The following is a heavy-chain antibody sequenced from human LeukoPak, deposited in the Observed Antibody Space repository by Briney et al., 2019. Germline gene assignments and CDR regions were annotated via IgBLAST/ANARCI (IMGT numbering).Heavy chain of an antibody. J-gene: IGHJ5*02. V-gene: IGHV3-23*01. CDR2: ISGSGGST. CDR3: ARDRSGYSWSGYYHNWFDP. Sequence: PGGSLRLSCATSGFTFSSYAMSWVRQAPGKGLEWVSAISGSGGSTYYVDSEKGRITISSNNYKNTLYLKMDSPAAEDTAVCYCARDRSGYSWSGYYHNWFDPWGQGTLVTVSS. D-gene: IGHD3-3*01. CDR1: GFTFSSYA.